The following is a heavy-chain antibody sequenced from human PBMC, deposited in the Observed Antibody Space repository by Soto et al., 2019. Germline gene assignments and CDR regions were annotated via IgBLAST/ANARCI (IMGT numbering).Heavy chain of an antibody. V-gene: IGHV5-51*01. D-gene: IGHD2-21*02. CDR3: ARGSTAYYFDY. CDR2: IYPGDSDT. J-gene: IGHJ4*02. Sequence: PGESLKISCKGSGYSFTTCWIGWVRQMPGKGLEWMGMIYPGDSDTRYSPSFQGQVTISANKSITTAYLQWSSLKASDTAIYYCARGSTAYYFDYWGQGTQVTVSS. CDR1: GYSFTTCW.